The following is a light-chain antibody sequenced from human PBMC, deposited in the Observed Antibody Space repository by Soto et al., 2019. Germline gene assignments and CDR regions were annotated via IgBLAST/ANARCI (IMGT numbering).Light chain of an antibody. Sequence: IQMTQSPSTRSASKGDRFTIXXRASQGISSYLAWYQQKPGKAPKXLIYAASTLQSGVPSRFSGSGSGTDFTLTISCLQSEDFATYYCQQYYSYPETFGQGTKVDI. J-gene: IGKJ1*01. V-gene: IGKV1-8*01. CDR3: QQYYSYPET. CDR2: AAS. CDR1: QGISSY.